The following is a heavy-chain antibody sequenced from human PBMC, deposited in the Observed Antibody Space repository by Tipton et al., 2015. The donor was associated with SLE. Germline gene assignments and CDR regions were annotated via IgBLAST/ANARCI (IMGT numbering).Heavy chain of an antibody. CDR1: GGTLSSSA. CDR2: IIPIFGTA. CDR3: ARHISGGGADYGDPAGGFDL. Sequence: QSGAEVKKPGSSVKVSCKASGGTLSSSAISWVRQAPGQGLEWMGGIIPIFGTANYAQKFQGRVTITADESTSTAYMELRSLRFDDTAIYYCARHISGGGADYGDPAGGFDLWGRGTLVTVSS. J-gene: IGHJ2*01. V-gene: IGHV1-69*01. D-gene: IGHD4-17*01.